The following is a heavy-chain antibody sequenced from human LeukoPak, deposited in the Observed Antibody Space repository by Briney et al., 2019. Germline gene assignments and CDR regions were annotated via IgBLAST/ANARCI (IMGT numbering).Heavy chain of an antibody. CDR1: GFTFGDYA. CDR2: IRSKAYGGTT. D-gene: IGHD2-15*01. CDR3: AKDAVVAPGSFDF. V-gene: IGHV3-49*03. J-gene: IGHJ4*02. Sequence: GGSLRLSCTASGFTFGDYAMSWFRQAPGKGLEWVGFIRSKAYGGTTEYAASVKGRFTISRDDSKSIAYLQMNSLRPEDTAVYYCAKDAVVAPGSFDFWGQGTLVTVSS.